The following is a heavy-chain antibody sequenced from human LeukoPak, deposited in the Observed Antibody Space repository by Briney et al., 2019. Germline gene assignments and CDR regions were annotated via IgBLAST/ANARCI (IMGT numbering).Heavy chain of an antibody. J-gene: IGHJ4*02. D-gene: IGHD5-24*01. Sequence: QSGGSLRLSCAASGFTFSSYSMNRVRQAPGKGLEWVANIKQDGSKKSYVDSVKGRFTISRDNAKNSLYLQMNSLRAEDTAIYYCTRVGYIDEGIDYWGQGTLVTVSS. CDR3: TRVGYIDEGIDY. CDR1: GFTFSSYS. V-gene: IGHV3-7*04. CDR2: IKQDGSKK.